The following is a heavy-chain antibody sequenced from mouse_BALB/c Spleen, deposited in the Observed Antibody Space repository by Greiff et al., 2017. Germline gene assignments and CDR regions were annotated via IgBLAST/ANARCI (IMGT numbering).Heavy chain of an antibody. V-gene: IGHV1-4*01. D-gene: IGHD2-12*01. Sequence: QVHVKQSGAELARPGASVKMSCKASGYTFTSYTMHWVKQRPGQGLEWIGYINPSSGYTNYNQKFKDKATLTADKSSSTAYMQLSSLTSEDSAVYYCARSTTGEYYFDYWGQGTTLTVSS. CDR3: ARSTTGEYYFDY. J-gene: IGHJ2*01. CDR2: INPSSGYT. CDR1: GYTFTSYT.